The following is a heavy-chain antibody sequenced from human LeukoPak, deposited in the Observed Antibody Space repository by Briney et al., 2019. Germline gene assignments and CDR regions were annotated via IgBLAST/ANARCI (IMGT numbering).Heavy chain of an antibody. Sequence: GGSLRLSCEASGFTFSIYWMNWVRQAPGKGLEWVTNIQQDGGDTHYVDSVKGRFTISRDNARNSLYLQMNDLRAEDTAVYYCARDCCASGSHDSWGQGTLVTVSS. D-gene: IGHD3-10*01. V-gene: IGHV3-7*04. CDR3: ARDCCASGSHDS. CDR2: IQQDGGDT. CDR1: GFTFSIYW. J-gene: IGHJ4*02.